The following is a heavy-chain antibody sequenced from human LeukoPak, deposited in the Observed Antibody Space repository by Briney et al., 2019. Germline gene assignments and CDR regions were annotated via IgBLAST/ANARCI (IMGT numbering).Heavy chain of an antibody. J-gene: IGHJ4*02. CDR3: VRGGEVTGPLGY. CDR1: GFTFSSYD. D-gene: IGHD2-21*02. Sequence: GGSLRLSCAASGFTFSSYDMHWVRQGTGNILEWVSGIGIAGDTYYPASVKGRFTISRENAMSSLYLQMNSLRVADTAVYYCVRGGEVTGPLGYWGQGTLVTVSS. CDR2: IGIAGDT. V-gene: IGHV3-13*01.